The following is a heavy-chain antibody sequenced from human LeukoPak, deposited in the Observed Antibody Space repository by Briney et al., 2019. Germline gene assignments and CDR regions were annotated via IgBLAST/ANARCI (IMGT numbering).Heavy chain of an antibody. D-gene: IGHD3-9*01. CDR2: ISGDGGST. V-gene: IGHV3-43*02. CDR1: GFTFDDYA. CDR3: AKGAGDDILTGYYFDY. J-gene: IGHJ4*02. Sequence: GGSLRLSCAASGFTFDDYAMHWVRQAPGKGLEWVSLISGDGGSTYYADSVKGRFTISRDNSKNSLYLQMNSLRTEDTALYYCAKGAGDDILTGYYFDYWGQGTLVTVSS.